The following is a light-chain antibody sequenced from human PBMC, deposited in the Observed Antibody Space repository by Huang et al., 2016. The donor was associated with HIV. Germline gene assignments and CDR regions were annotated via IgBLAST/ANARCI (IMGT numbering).Light chain of an antibody. Sequence: AVQLTQSPSSLSASVGDTVIISCRASQDIGSSLVWYQQSTGRAPKLLISAASTLQTGVPSRFSWDSAGTYFTLFITNLQPEDFATYYCQQLHTYPITFGQGTRLDMK. CDR3: QQLHTYPIT. CDR2: AAS. CDR1: QDIGSS. J-gene: IGKJ5*01. V-gene: IGKV1-13*02.